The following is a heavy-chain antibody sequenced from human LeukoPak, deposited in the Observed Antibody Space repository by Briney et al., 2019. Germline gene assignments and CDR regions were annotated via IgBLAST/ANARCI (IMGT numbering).Heavy chain of an antibody. D-gene: IGHD6-13*01. CDR3: ARPIAAAGTVWLW. V-gene: IGHV5-10-1*01. Sequence: GGSLQISCKGSGSSFTSYWISGGRQLPGKGREWMGRINTSDSYTNYSSSFQGHVTISAAKSISTAYLKWSSLKASDTAMYYCARPIAAAGTVWLWGGQGTLVTVSA. J-gene: IGHJ4*02. CDR2: INTSDSYT. CDR1: GSSFTSYW.